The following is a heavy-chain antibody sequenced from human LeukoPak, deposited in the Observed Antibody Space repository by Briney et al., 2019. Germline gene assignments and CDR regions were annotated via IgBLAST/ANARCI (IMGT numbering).Heavy chain of an antibody. V-gene: IGHV4-39*02. CDR2: IYYSGST. D-gene: IGHD2-15*01. CDR3: AREGYCSGGSCYSYRALDC. Sequence: SETLSLTCTVSGGSISSSSYYWGWIRQPPGKGLEWIGSIYYSGSTYYNPSLKSRVTISVDTSKNQFSLKLSSVTAADTAVYYCAREGYCSGGSCYSYRALDCWGQGTLVTVSS. J-gene: IGHJ4*02. CDR1: GGSISSSSYY.